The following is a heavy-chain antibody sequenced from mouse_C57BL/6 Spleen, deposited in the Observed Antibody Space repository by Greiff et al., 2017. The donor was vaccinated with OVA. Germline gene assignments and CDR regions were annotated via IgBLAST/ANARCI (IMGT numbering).Heavy chain of an antibody. J-gene: IGHJ3*01. CDR2: IYPGDGDT. CDR3: ARSDYDVPFAY. V-gene: IGHV1-82*01. CDR1: GYAFSSSW. D-gene: IGHD2-4*01. Sequence: LVDSGPELVKPGASVKISCKASGYAFSSSWMNWVKQRPGKGLEWIGRIYPGDGDTNYNGKFKGKATLTADKSSSTAYMQLSSLTSEDSAVYFCARSDYDVPFAYWGQGTLVTVSA.